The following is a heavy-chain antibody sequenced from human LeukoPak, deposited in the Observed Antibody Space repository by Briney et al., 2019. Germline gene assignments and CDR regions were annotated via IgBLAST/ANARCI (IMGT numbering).Heavy chain of an antibody. CDR3: ARADSSGYYYLFDY. CDR2: IYYSGST. CDR1: GGSISSYY. Sequence: SETLSLTCTVSGGSISSYYWSWIRQPPGKGLEWIGYIYYSGSTNYNPSLKSRVTISVDTSKNQFSLKLSSVTAADAAVYYCARADSSGYYYLFDYWGQGTLVTVYS. D-gene: IGHD3-22*01. J-gene: IGHJ4*02. V-gene: IGHV4-59*01.